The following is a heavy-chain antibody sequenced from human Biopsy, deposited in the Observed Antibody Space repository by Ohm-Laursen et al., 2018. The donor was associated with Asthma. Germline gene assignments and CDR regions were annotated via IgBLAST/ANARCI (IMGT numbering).Heavy chain of an antibody. J-gene: IGHJ4*01. CDR1: GFSLSKSGVG. V-gene: IGHV2-5*01. CDR3: ARAERHVEFSYFDN. Sequence: PTQTLTLTCTFSGFSLSKSGVGVGWIRLPPREAPDWLALIYWNGDTHYNPALRSRLTITKDTSRKQVVLAMSNMDTVDTGTYFCARAERHVEFSYFDNWGLGTLVYVSS. CDR2: IYWNGDT. D-gene: IGHD1-1*01.